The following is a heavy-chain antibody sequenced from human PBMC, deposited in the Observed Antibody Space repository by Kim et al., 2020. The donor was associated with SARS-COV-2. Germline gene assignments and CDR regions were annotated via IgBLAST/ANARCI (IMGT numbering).Heavy chain of an antibody. J-gene: IGHJ5*02. Sequence: SETLSLTCTVSGGSISSYYWSWIRQPPGKGLEWIGYIYYSGSTNYNPSLKSRVTISVDTSKNQFSLKLSSVTAADTAVYYCARNLYYDFWSGSRASWFDPWGQGTLVTVSS. CDR2: IYYSGST. CDR3: ARNLYYDFWSGSRASWFDP. CDR1: GGSISSYY. V-gene: IGHV4-59*08. D-gene: IGHD3-3*01.